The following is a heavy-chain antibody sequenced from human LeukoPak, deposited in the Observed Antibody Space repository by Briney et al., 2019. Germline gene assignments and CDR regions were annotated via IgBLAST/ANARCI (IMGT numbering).Heavy chain of an antibody. D-gene: IGHD2-8*02. CDR1: GYSFSSYW. J-gene: IGHJ4*02. V-gene: IGHV5-10-1*01. CDR2: IDPGDSFT. CDR3: ARDGGGVSSWVSH. Sequence: GESLSTSYKGSGYSFSSYWISWVRKMPGKGLEWMGRIDPGDSFTKYRPSLEGRISISADKSLSTVYLQWSSLKASDTAIYYCARDGGGVSSWVSHWGQGTLVTVSS.